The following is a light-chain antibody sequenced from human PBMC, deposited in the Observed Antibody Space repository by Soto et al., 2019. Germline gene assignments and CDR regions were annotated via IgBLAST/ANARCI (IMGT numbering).Light chain of an antibody. CDR3: SSYTSISTVV. CDR2: DVS. J-gene: IGLJ2*01. V-gene: IGLV2-14*03. CDR1: SEDVGTYNY. Sequence: QSALTQPASVSGSPGQSITVSCTGTSEDVGTYNYVSWYQQHPGKAPKLIIYDVSYRPSGVSNRFSGSKSGNTASLTISGLQAEDEADYYCSSYTSISTVVFGGGTKLTVL.